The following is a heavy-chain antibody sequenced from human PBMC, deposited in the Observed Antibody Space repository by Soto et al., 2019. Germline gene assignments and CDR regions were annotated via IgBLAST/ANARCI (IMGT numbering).Heavy chain of an antibody. J-gene: IGHJ4*02. CDR1: GFTFSGFA. V-gene: IGHV3-30-3*01. CDR2: ISYDGSNK. D-gene: IGHD2-15*01. CDR3: ARFKGCSGGSCYSHFDY. Sequence: QVQLVESGGGVVQPGRSLRLSCAASGFTFSGFAMHWVRQAPGKGLEWVAVISYDGSNKYYADSVKGRFTISRDNSKNXXNVQMNSLRAEDTAVYYWARFKGCSGGSCYSHFDYWGQGTLVTVSS.